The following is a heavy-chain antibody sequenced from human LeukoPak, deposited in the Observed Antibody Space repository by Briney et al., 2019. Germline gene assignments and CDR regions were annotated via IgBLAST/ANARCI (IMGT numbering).Heavy chain of an antibody. V-gene: IGHV1-24*01. CDR2: FDPEDGET. D-gene: IGHD3-10*01. CDR1: GYTFTGYY. J-gene: IGHJ4*02. CDR3: ATSKSYYYGSGSYWGFDY. Sequence: GASVKVSCTASGYTFTGYYMHWVRQAPGKGLEWMGGFDPEDGETIYAQKFKGRVTMTENTSTDTAYMELSSLRSEDTAVYYCATSKSYYYGSGSYWGFDYWGQGTLVTVSS.